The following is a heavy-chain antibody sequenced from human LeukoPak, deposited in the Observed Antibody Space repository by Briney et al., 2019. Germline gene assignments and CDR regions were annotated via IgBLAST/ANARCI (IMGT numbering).Heavy chain of an antibody. J-gene: IGHJ4*02. CDR3: AKDGPFGSN. CDR1: GFTFDDYA. V-gene: IGHV3-9*01. D-gene: IGHD3-16*01. Sequence: GGSRRLSCAASGFTFDDYAMHWVRQAPGKGLEWVSGISWNSGSIGYADSVKGRFTISRDNAKNSLYLQMNSLRAEDTALYYCAKDGPFGSNWGQGTLVTVSS. CDR2: ISWNSGSI.